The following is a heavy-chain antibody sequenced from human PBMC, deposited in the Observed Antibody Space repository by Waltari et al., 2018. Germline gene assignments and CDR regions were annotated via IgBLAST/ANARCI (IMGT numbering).Heavy chain of an antibody. J-gene: IGHJ6*02. Sequence: QVQLQESGPGLVKPSQPLSLTCTVSGGSISSGSYYWSWIRQPAGQGLAWIGRIYTSGSTNYNPSLKSRVTISVDTSKNQFSLKLSSVTAADTAVYYCAREESYYYGSGNTRYYYYYGMDVWGLGTTVTVSS. D-gene: IGHD3-10*01. CDR3: AREESYYYGSGNTRYYYYYGMDV. CDR2: IYTSGST. CDR1: GGSISSGSYY. V-gene: IGHV4-61*02.